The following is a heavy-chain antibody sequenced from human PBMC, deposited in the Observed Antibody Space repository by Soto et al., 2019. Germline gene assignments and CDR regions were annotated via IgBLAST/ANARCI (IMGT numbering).Heavy chain of an antibody. Sequence: SGFTLSSYAMHWGRQAPGKGLEWVAVISYDGSNKYYADSVKGRFTISRDNSKNTLYLQMNSLRAEDTAVYYCARASVLDYYDSSGYPNYYYYYGMDVWGQGTTVTVSS. J-gene: IGHJ6*02. CDR2: ISYDGSNK. CDR3: ARASVLDYYDSSGYPNYYYYYGMDV. CDR1: GFTLSSYA. D-gene: IGHD3-22*01. V-gene: IGHV3-30-3*01.